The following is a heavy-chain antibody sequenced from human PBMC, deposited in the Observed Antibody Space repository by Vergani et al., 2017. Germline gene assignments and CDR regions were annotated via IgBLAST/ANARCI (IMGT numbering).Heavy chain of an antibody. Sequence: QVQLVQSGAEVKKPGSSVKVSCKASGGTFSSYTISWVRQAPGQGLEWMGRIIPIRGIANYAQKFQGRVTITADKSTSTAYMELSSLRSEDTAVYYCASRRDSSGPRWGQGTLVTVSS. CDR3: ASRRDSSGPR. J-gene: IGHJ4*02. CDR1: GGTFSSYT. CDR2: IIPIRGIA. V-gene: IGHV1-69*02. D-gene: IGHD3-22*01.